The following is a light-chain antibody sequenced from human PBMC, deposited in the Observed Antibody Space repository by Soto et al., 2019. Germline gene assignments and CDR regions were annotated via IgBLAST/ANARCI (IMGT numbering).Light chain of an antibody. Sequence: EIVMTQSPATLSVSPGERATLSCRASRSVTSNLAWYQHQPGQAPRLLIYGASTRATGIPARFSGSGSGTEFTLTISSLQSEDFGVYYCQQYNNWPPWTFGQGTKV. CDR1: RSVTSN. CDR2: GAS. V-gene: IGKV3-15*01. CDR3: QQYNNWPPWT. J-gene: IGKJ1*01.